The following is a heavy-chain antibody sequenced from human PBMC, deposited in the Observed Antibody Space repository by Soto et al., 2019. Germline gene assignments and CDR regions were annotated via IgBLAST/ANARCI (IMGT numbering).Heavy chain of an antibody. J-gene: IGHJ4*02. CDR3: ERTRGRGQWRDFYFDV. Sequence: ETLSLTCTVSGGPIAPFYWTWIRQSPGKGLEASGSVYYKGSTNYNPALKGRVTISLDTSKCQLSLRLSCVAAADTAVYYCERTRGRGQWRDFYFDVWGQGSMGTVSS. CDR1: GGPIAPFY. D-gene: IGHD6-19*01. V-gene: IGHV4-59*12. CDR2: VYYKGST.